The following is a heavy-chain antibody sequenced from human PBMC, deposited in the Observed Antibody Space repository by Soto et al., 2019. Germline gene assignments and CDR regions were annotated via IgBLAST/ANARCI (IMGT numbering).Heavy chain of an antibody. V-gene: IGHV3-33*01. CDR2: IWYDGSNQ. CDR1: GFPFSSYG. D-gene: IGHD1-26*01. J-gene: IGHJ6*01. Sequence: GGSLRLSCAASGFPFSSYGMHWVRQAPGKGLEWVTVIWYDGSNQYYADSAKGRFTISRDNSKNTLYLQMNSLRADDTAVYYCARSGLRELRSIFYYYGMGVWGRGTT. CDR3: ARSGLRELRSIFYYYGMGV.